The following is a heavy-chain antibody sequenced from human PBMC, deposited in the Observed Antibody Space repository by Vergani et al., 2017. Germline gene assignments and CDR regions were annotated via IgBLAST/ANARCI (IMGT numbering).Heavy chain of an antibody. J-gene: IGHJ4*02. CDR2: ISSSSSYI. D-gene: IGHD6-19*01. CDR1: GFTFSSYS. V-gene: IGHV3-21*01. Sequence: EVQLVESGGGLVQPGRSLRLSCAASGFTFSSYSMNWVRQAPGKGLEWVSSISSSSSYIYYADSVKGRFTISRDNAKNSLYLQMNSLRAEDTAVYYCAREQWLSPYYFDYWGQGTLVTVSS. CDR3: AREQWLSPYYFDY.